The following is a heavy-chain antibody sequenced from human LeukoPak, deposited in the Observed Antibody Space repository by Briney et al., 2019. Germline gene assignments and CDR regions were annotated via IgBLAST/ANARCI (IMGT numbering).Heavy chain of an antibody. V-gene: IGHV1-2*02. CDR3: ATNPIAATVDS. CDR1: GYTFTGFY. CDR2: INPNSGDT. D-gene: IGHD6-13*01. Sequence: ASVKVSCKASGYTFTGFYMHWVRQAPGQGLERMGWINPNSGDTNYAQKFQGRVTMTRDTSISTAYMELSRLRSDDTAVYYCATNPIAATVDSWGQGTLVTVSS. J-gene: IGHJ4*02.